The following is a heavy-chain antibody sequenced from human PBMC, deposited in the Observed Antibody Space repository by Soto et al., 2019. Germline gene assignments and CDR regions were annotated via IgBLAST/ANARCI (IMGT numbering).Heavy chain of an antibody. J-gene: IGHJ5*02. CDR1: GGSISSYY. CDR2: IYYSGST. D-gene: IGHD6-13*01. CDR3: ARTGIAAAGISFDP. V-gene: IGHV4-59*01. Sequence: PSETLSLTCTVSGGSISSYYWSWIRQPPGKGLEWIGYIYYSGSTNYNPSLKSRVTISVDTSKNQFSLKLSSVTAADTAVYYCARTGIAAAGISFDPWGQGTLVTVSS.